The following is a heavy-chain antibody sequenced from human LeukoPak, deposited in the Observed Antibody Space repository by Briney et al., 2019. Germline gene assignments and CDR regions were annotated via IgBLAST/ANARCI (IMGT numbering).Heavy chain of an antibody. CDR1: GFTFSSYA. CDR3: AKTSNYGSGSYYPMYYFDY. J-gene: IGHJ4*02. D-gene: IGHD3-10*01. CDR2: ISGSGGST. V-gene: IGHV3-23*01. Sequence: PGGSLRLSCAASGFTFSSYAMSWVRQAPGKGLEWVSAISGSGGSTYYADSLKGRFTISRDNYKNTLYLQMNSLRAEDTAVYYCAKTSNYGSGSYYPMYYFDYWGQGTLVTVSS.